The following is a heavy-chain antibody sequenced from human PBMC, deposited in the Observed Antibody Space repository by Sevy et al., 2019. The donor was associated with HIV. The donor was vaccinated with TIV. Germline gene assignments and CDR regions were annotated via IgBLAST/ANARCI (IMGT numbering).Heavy chain of an antibody. CDR1: GFTFSSFG. CDR2: ISFDVDYV. D-gene: IGHD3-16*01. J-gene: IGHJ6*02. V-gene: IGHV3-30*18. Sequence: GGSLRLSCAASGFTFSSFGLHWFRQAPGKGREGVASISFDVDYVFYADSVKGRFTISRDNSKSILYLQINSLRVEDTALYYCAKDGGNAPQYYGMDVWGQGTTVTVSS. CDR3: AKDGGNAPQYYGMDV.